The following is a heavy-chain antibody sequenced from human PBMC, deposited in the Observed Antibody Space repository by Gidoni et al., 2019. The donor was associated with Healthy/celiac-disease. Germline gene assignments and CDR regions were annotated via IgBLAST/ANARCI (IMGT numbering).Heavy chain of an antibody. CDR1: GGSISSSSYS. CDR2: IYYRWSP. J-gene: IGHJ5*02. D-gene: IGHD4-17*01. V-gene: IGHV4-39*01. CDR3: ARLDYGDNNWFDP. Sequence: QLQLQESGPGLAKPSETLSLPCPVSGGSISSSSYSWGWIRQPPGKGLEWIGSIYYRWSPYYNPSLKSRVTISVDTSKNQFSLKLSSVTAADTAVYYCARLDYGDNNWFDPWGQGTLVTVSS.